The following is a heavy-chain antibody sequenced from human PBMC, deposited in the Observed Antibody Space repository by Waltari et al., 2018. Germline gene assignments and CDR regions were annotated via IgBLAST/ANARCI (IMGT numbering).Heavy chain of an antibody. J-gene: IGHJ4*02. Sequence: QVQLVQSGAEVKKPGASVKLSCEASGSAFTAYYFHWVRQAPGRGLEGMGYVDPHNGGISYAQRFQGRVTMTRDTSISTVYMELSGLTSDDTAVYYCAREVFRFDYWGQGALVTVSS. CDR1: GSAFTAYY. CDR3: AREVFRFDY. V-gene: IGHV1-2*02. CDR2: VDPHNGGI.